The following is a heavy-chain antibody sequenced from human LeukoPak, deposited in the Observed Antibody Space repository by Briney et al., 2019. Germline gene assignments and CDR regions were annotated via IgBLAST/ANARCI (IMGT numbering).Heavy chain of an antibody. CDR2: IYYSGST. CDR3: ARDGTFGGVPSGDFDY. V-gene: IGHV4-59*01. Sequence: SETLSLTCTVSGGSLSSYYWNWIRQSPGKGLEWLGYIYYSGSTNYNPSLKSRVTISIDTSKNQFSLKLRSVTAADTAVYYCARDGTFGGVPSGDFDYWGQGTLVTVSS. J-gene: IGHJ4*02. CDR1: GGSLSSYY. D-gene: IGHD3-16*01.